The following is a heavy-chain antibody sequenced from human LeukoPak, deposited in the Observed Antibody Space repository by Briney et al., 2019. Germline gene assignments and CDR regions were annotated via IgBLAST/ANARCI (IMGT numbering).Heavy chain of an antibody. Sequence: PGGSLRISCAASGFTFSSYAMSWVRQAPGKGLEWVSAISGSGGSTYYADSVKGRFTISRDNSKNTLYLQMNSLRAEDTAVYYCAKDRPITGRPYYYYGMDVWGQGTTVTVSS. CDR2: ISGSGGST. CDR1: GFTFSSYA. J-gene: IGHJ6*02. D-gene: IGHD1-20*01. CDR3: AKDRPITGRPYYYYGMDV. V-gene: IGHV3-23*01.